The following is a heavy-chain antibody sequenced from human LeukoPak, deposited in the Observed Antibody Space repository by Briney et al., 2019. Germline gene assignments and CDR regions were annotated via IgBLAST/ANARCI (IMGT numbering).Heavy chain of an antibody. CDR3: ARVVAVTPFWWFDP. Sequence: TGGSLRLSCAASGFTFSSYGMHWVRQAPGKGLEWVAFIRYDGSNKYYADSVKGRFTISRDNSKNTLYLQMNSLRAEDTAVYYCARVVAVTPFWWFDPWGQGTLVTVSS. CDR2: IRYDGSNK. V-gene: IGHV3-30*02. CDR1: GFTFSSYG. D-gene: IGHD6-19*01. J-gene: IGHJ5*02.